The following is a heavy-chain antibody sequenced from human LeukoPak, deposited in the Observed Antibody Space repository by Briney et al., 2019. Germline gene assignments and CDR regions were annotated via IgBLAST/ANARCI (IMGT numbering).Heavy chain of an antibody. Sequence: SVKVSCKASGGTFSSYAISWVRQARGQGLEWMGRIIPIFGIANYAQKFRGRVTITADKSTSTAYMELSSLRSEDTAVYYCARDLGYGSGSYFPNWFDPWGQGTLVTVSS. CDR1: GGTFSSYA. CDR2: IIPIFGIA. V-gene: IGHV1-69*04. D-gene: IGHD3-10*01. J-gene: IGHJ5*02. CDR3: ARDLGYGSGSYFPNWFDP.